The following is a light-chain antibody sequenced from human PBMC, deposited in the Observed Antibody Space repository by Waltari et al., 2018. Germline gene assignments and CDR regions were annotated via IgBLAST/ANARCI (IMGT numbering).Light chain of an antibody. CDR2: AAS. CDR3: EQSYSTPPRT. V-gene: IGKV1-39*01. Sequence: DIQMTQSPPSLSASVGDRVTITCRASQSISNNLNWYQQKAGKAPKLLIYAASSLQGGVPSRFMGSGSGTDCTLTILSLQPDDFATYYCEQSYSTPPRTFGQGTKVENK. CDR1: QSISNN. J-gene: IGKJ1*01.